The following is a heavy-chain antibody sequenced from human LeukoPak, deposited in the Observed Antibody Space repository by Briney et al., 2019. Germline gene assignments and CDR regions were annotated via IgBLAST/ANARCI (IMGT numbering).Heavy chain of an antibody. CDR1: GFTFRSYA. Sequence: GGFLRLSCAASGFTFRSYAMSWVRQAPGKGLEWVSAISGSGGSTYYADSVKGRFTISRDNSKNTLYLQTNSLRAEDTAVYYCASYDSSGYYHYFDYWGQGTLVTVSS. V-gene: IGHV3-23*01. CDR2: ISGSGGST. D-gene: IGHD3-22*01. CDR3: ASYDSSGYYHYFDY. J-gene: IGHJ4*02.